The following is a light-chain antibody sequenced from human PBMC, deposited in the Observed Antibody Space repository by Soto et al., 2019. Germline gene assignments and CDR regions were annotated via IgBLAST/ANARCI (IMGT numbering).Light chain of an antibody. CDR2: VAS. V-gene: IGKV1-39*01. CDR1: QPISNY. CDR3: QQSYSTFRT. Sequence: DLPMTQSPSSLSASVGDRVTITCRASQPISNYLNWYQQKPGEAPKLLISVASSLQGGVPSRFSGSGSGTDFTLTISSLQPEDFATYYCQQSYSTFRTFGQGTKVEIK. J-gene: IGKJ1*01.